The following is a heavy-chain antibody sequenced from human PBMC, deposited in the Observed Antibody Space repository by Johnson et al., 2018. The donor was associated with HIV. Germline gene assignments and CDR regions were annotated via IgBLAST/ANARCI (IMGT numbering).Heavy chain of an antibody. J-gene: IGHJ3*02. V-gene: IGHV3-7*01. D-gene: IGHD3-16*01. CDR1: GFSFSNYW. CDR2: INQDGSEK. Sequence: VQLVESGGGLVQSGGSLRLSCVVSGFSFSNYWMTWVRQVPGKGLEWVANINQDGSEKFYVDSVKGRFTISRENARYSLYLQMNSLRAEDTALYYCARGSNNTGDGGAFDIWGQGTMVTVSS. CDR3: ARGSNNTGDGGAFDI.